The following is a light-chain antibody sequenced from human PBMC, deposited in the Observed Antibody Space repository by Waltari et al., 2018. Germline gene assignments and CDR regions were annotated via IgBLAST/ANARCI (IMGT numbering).Light chain of an antibody. CDR1: QCISRY. CDR3: QNHERLPAM. CDR2: AAS. J-gene: IGKJ1*01. Sequence: EIVLTQSPGTLSLSPGERATLSCRASQCISRYLAWYQQKPGQAPRLLIYAASSRATGIPDRFSGSWSGTDFSLTISRLEPEDFAVYYCQNHERLPAMFGQGTKVEIK. V-gene: IGKV3-20*01.